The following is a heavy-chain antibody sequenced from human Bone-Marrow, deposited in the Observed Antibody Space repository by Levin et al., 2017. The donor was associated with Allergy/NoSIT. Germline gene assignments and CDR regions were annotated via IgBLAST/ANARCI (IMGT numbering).Heavy chain of an antibody. CDR2: IYWDDDK. D-gene: IGHD5-18*01. J-gene: IGHJ4*02. V-gene: IGHV2-5*02. CDR1: GFSLSTSGVG. Sequence: SGPTLVKPTQTLTLTCTFSGFSLSTSGVGVGWIRQPPGKALEWLALIYWDDDKFYNLSLKSRLTIAKDTSKNQVVLTLTNGDPVDTATYYCAHRPAHSYGYPGYYFDYWGQGTLLTVSS. CDR3: AHRPAHSYGYPGYYFDY.